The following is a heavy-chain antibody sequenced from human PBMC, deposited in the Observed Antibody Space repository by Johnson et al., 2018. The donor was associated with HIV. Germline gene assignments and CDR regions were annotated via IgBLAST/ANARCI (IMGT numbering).Heavy chain of an antibody. CDR2: IRYDGSYK. CDR3: ARENYRRRDAFDV. D-gene: IGHD1-7*01. Sequence: QVQLVESGGGVVQPGGSLRLSCAASGFTFNNYDMHWVRQAPGKGLEWVAFIRYDGSYKYYADSVKGRFTISRDNSKNTLYVQMNSLRGDDTAVYYCARENYRRRDAFDVWGQGTVVIVSS. CDR1: GFTFNNYD. V-gene: IGHV3-30*02. J-gene: IGHJ3*01.